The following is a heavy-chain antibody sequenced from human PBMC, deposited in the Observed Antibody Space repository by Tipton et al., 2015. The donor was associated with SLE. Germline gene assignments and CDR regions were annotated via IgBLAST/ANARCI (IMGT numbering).Heavy chain of an antibody. D-gene: IGHD2-8*02. V-gene: IGHV4-4*08. CDR2: IYNDGTT. Sequence: TLSLTCTVSGGSVSRYYWTWIRQPPGKGLEWIAYIYNDGTTNSNPSLKSRVTISLDTSKNEFYMKLTSVTAADTAIYYCARGAYCTGGVCHPLDVWGQGTAVTVSS. CDR1: GGSVSRYY. CDR3: ARGAYCTGGVCHPLDV. J-gene: IGHJ6*02.